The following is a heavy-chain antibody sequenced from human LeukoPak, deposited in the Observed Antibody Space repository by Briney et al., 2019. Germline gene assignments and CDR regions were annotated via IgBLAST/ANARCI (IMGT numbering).Heavy chain of an antibody. D-gene: IGHD3-16*01. J-gene: IGHJ4*02. V-gene: IGHV3-53*01. CDR1: GFTVSSSY. CDR3: ARGDHSHAFDI. Sequence: GGSLRLSCAASGFTVSSSYMSWVRQAPGKGLEWVSRIYRGGITYYADSVKGRFTVSRDNSKNTLYLQMNSLRAEDTAVYYCARGDHSHAFDIWGQGTLVTVSS. CDR2: IYRGGIT.